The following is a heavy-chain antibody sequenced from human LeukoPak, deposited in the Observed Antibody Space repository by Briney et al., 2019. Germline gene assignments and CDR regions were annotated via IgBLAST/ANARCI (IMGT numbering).Heavy chain of an antibody. D-gene: IGHD2-2*01. V-gene: IGHV3-48*01. CDR3: ARVGDRSIVVVPAAIGGFDP. CDR2: ISSSSSTI. CDR1: GFTFSSYS. Sequence: GGSLRLSCAASGFTFSSYSMNWVRQAPGKGLEWVSYISSSSSTIYYADSVKGRFTISRDNAKNSLYLQMNSLRAEDTAVYYCARVGDRSIVVVPAAIGGFDPWGQGTLVTVSS. J-gene: IGHJ5*02.